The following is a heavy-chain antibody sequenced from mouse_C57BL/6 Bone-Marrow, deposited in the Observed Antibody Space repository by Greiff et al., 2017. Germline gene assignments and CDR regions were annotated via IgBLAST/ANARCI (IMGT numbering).Heavy chain of an antibody. J-gene: IGHJ1*03. Sequence: VQRVESGEGLVKPGGSLKLSCAASGFTFSSYAMSWVRQTPEKRLEWVAYISSGGDYIYYADTVKGRFTISRDNARNPLYLQMGGLKSEDTSMYYCTRVGYYGNRRYFDVWGTEATVTVSS. V-gene: IGHV5-9-1*02. CDR1: GFTFSSYA. CDR3: TRVGYYGNRRYFDV. D-gene: IGHD1-1*01. CDR2: ISSGGDYI.